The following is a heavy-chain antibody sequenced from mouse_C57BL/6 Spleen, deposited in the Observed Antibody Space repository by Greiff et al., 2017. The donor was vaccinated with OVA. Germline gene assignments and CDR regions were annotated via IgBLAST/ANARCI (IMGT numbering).Heavy chain of an antibody. CDR2: ISSGGDYI. CDR1: GFTFSSYA. J-gene: IGHJ4*01. CDR3: TSYSNPSYAMDY. Sequence: EVHLVESGEGLVKPGGSLKLSCAASGFTFSSYAMSWVRQTPEKRLEWVAYISSGGDYIYYADTVKGRFTISRDNARNTLYLQMSSLKSEDTAMYYCTSYSNPSYAMDYWGQGTSVTVSS. V-gene: IGHV5-9-1*02. D-gene: IGHD2-5*01.